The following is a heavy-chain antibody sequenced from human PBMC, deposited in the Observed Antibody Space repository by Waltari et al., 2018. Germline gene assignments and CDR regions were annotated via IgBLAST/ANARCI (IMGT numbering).Heavy chain of an antibody. J-gene: IGHJ6*02. CDR1: SYS. CDR2: ISSSSSTI. V-gene: IGHV3-48*01. D-gene: IGHD1-26*01. Sequence: SYSMNWVRQAPGKGLEWVSYISSSSSTIYYADSVKGRFTISRDNAKNSLYLQMNSLRAEDTAVYYCARPDRVGKIVGGSYYYYGMDVWGQGTTVTVSS. CDR3: ARPDRVGKIVGGSYYYYGMDV.